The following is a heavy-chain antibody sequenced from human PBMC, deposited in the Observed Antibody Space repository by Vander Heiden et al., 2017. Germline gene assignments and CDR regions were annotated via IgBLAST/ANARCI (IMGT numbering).Heavy chain of an antibody. D-gene: IGHD5-12*01. CDR2: IKSKTDGGTT. CDR3: TTGDSGYVRYYYGMDV. J-gene: IGHJ6*02. V-gene: IGHV3-15*07. CDR1: GFTFSNAW. Sequence: EVQLVESGGGLVKPGGSLRLSCAASGFTFSNAWMNWLRLAPGKGLEWVGRIKSKTDGGTTDYAAPVKGRFTISRDDSKNTLYLQMNSLKTEDTAVYYCTTGDSGYVRYYYGMDVWGQGTTVTVSS.